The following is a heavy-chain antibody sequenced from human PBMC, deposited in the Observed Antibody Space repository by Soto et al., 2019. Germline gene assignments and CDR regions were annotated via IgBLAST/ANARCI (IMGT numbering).Heavy chain of an antibody. CDR1: GGSISSYY. CDR2: IYTSGST. J-gene: IGHJ6*02. D-gene: IGHD3-10*01. CDR3: ARDGGELLNYYYYYGMDV. Sequence: SETLSLTCTVSGGSISSYYWSWIRQPAGKGLEWIGRIYTSGSTNYNPSLKSRVTMPVDTSKNQFSLKLSSVTAADTAVYYCARDGGELLNYYYYYGMDVWGQGTTVTVSS. V-gene: IGHV4-4*07.